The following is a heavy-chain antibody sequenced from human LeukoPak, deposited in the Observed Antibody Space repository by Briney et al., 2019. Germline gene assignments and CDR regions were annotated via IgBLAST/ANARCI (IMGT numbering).Heavy chain of an antibody. D-gene: IGHD6-19*01. Sequence: GGSLRLSCGASGFTFSSYWMPWVRQAPGKGLVWVSRINSDGSSTSYADSVKGRFTISRDNAKNTLYLQMNSLRAEDTAVYYCAREPGVAVAGPDYWGQGTLVTVSS. J-gene: IGHJ4*02. CDR2: INSDGSST. CDR3: AREPGVAVAGPDY. V-gene: IGHV3-74*01. CDR1: GFTFSSYW.